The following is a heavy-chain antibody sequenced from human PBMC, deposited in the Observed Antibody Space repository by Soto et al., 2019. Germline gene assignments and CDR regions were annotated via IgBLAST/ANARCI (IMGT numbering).Heavy chain of an antibody. V-gene: IGHV3-48*02. Sequence: EVQLVESGGGLVQPGGSLRLSCEASGFTFSSNGINWVRQAPGKGLEWVSFISIGSKTINYADSVRGRFTISRDNAKNSLYLQMNSLRDEDTAVYYCARDWGVYDPDIRTHIPHLDSWGQGTLVTVSS. J-gene: IGHJ4*02. CDR3: ARDWGVYDPDIRTHIPHLDS. CDR1: GFTFSSNG. D-gene: IGHD3-16*01. CDR2: ISIGSKTI.